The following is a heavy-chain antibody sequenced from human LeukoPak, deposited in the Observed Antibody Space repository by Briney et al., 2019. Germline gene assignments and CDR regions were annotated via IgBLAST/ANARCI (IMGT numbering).Heavy chain of an antibody. Sequence: GGSLRLSCAASGFTFSSYAMSWVRQAPGKGLEWVAVISYDGSNEYHADSVKGRFTISRDNSKNTLYLQMNSLTADDTAVYYCAKDCRGAMSHAGYLGSWGQGTLVTVSS. CDR2: ISYDGSNE. D-gene: IGHD3-10*01. J-gene: IGHJ4*02. CDR1: GFTFSSYA. CDR3: AKDCRGAMSHAGYLGS. V-gene: IGHV3-30*18.